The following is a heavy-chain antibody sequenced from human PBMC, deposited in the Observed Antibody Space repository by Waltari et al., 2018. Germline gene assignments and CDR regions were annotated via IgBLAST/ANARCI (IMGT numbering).Heavy chain of an antibody. CDR3: VRAGWELDY. Sequence: WARQGPGKGLEWVANIKEDGSEKYYVDSVKGRFTISKDNAKNSVYLQMSSLRVEDTAVYYCVRAGWELDYWGQGNLVTVSS. V-gene: IGHV3-7*01. CDR2: IKEDGSEK. J-gene: IGHJ4*02. D-gene: IGHD1-26*01.